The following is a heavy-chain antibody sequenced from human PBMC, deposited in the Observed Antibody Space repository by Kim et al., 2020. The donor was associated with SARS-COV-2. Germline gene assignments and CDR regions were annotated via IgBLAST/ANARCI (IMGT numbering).Heavy chain of an antibody. V-gene: IGHV3-48*03. Sequence: GGSLRLSCTASGFTFSSYDMNWVRQAPGKGLEWVAYIIYGGTTKYYADSVRGRFTISRDNYKNSLYLQMNSLRAEDTALYYCARGPNYSPLDY. D-gene: IGHD1-7*01. CDR3: ARGPNYSPLDY. CDR1: GFTFSSYD. CDR2: IIYGGTTK. J-gene: IGHJ4*01.